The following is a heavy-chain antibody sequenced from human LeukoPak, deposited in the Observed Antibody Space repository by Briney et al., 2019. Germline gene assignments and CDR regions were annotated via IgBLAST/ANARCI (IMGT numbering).Heavy chain of an antibody. V-gene: IGHV1-2*02. CDR3: ARGIYSYATPFDY. CDR2: INPNSGDT. J-gene: IGHJ4*02. CDR1: GYTFSGYF. D-gene: IGHD2-15*01. Sequence: ASVKVSCKASGYTFSGYFIHWVRQAPGQGLEWMGWINPNSGDTNYAQKFQGRFTVTRDTSITTAYMELSRLRSDDTAVYFCARGIYSYATPFDYWGQGTLVTVSS.